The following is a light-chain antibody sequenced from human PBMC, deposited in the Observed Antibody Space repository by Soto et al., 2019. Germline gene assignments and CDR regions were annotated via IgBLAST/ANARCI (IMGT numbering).Light chain of an antibody. CDR3: QQYNSYPET. CDR1: QSISTW. Sequence: DSEMTLSLSALSASVGERLTITCRASQSISTWLAWYQQKSGKAPKLLIYAASTLGSGVPSRFSGSGSGTEFTLNISSLQPDDFATDYCQQYNSYPETFGQGTKVDIK. CDR2: AAS. V-gene: IGKV1-5*03. J-gene: IGKJ1*01.